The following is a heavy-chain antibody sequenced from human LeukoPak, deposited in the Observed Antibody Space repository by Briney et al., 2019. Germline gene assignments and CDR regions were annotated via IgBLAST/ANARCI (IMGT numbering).Heavy chain of an antibody. V-gene: IGHV3-23*01. CDR1: GFTFNSYA. CDR3: AKDLGRYRNNYFDY. J-gene: IGHJ4*02. Sequence: GGSLRLSCAASGFTFNSYAMGWVRQAPEKGLEWVATISGSGGGTYYADSVKGRFTISRDDSKNTLYLQMNSLRAEDTAVYYCAKDLGRYRNNYFDYWGQGTLVTVSS. D-gene: IGHD1-26*01. CDR2: ISGSGGGT.